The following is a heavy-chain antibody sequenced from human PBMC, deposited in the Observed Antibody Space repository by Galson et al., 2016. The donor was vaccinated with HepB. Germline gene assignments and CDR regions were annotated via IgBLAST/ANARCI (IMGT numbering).Heavy chain of an antibody. D-gene: IGHD2-21*01. J-gene: IGHJ4*02. V-gene: IGHV3-23*01. CDR1: GFTFTVYA. CDR2: VSGSGDDT. CDR3: AQDLGAYEHY. Sequence: SLRLSCAASGFTFTVYAMTWVRQAPGKGLEWVSAVSGSGDDTYYADSVRGRFTISRDNSKNTLHLQMNSLRVEDTAVYYCAQDLGAYEHYWGQGTLVTVSS.